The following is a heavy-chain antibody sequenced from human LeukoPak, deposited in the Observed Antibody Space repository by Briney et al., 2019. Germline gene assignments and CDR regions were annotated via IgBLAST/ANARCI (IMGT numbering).Heavy chain of an antibody. CDR3: AKDRLRFLEWFPQEFDY. D-gene: IGHD3-3*01. CDR2: ISGSGGST. CDR1: GFTFSSYA. V-gene: IGHV3-23*01. Sequence: PGGSLRLSCAASGFTFSSYAMSWVRQAPGKGLEWVSAISGSGGSTYYADSVKGRFTISRDNSKNTLYLQMNSLRAEDTAVYYCAKDRLRFLEWFPQEFDYWGQGTLVTVSS. J-gene: IGHJ4*02.